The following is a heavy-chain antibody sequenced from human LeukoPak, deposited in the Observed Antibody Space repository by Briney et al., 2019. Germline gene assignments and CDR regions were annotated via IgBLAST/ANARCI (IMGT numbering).Heavy chain of an antibody. J-gene: IGHJ5*02. D-gene: IGHD3-10*02. CDR1: GVSISSGAYS. CDR3: ARGFFVRENPGSWFDP. Sequence: PSETLSLTCTVSGVSISSGAYSWNWIRQPPGMGLEWIGYIHHTGNTFYNPSLKSRVTISVDRSKNQFSLRLTSVTAADTAVYYCARGFFVRENPGSWFDPWGQGALVTVSP. V-gene: IGHV4-30-2*01. CDR2: IHHTGNT.